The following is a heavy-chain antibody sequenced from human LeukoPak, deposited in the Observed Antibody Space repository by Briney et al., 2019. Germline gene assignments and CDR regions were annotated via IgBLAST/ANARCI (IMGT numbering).Heavy chain of an antibody. CDR2: IFYSGST. CDR3: AKSNGYGLVDI. D-gene: IGHD3-10*01. J-gene: IGHJ3*02. Sequence: KPSETLSLACTVSGGPINTDYWNWIRQPPGKGLEWIGNIFYSGSTYYSPSLKSRVTISLDTSRNQFSLKLTSVTAADTAVYYCAKSNGYGLVDIWGQGTMVTVSS. V-gene: IGHV4-59*12. CDR1: GGPINTDY.